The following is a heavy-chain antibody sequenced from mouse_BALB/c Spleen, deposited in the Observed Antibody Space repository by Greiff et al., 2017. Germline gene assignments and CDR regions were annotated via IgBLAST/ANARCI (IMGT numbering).Heavy chain of an antibody. CDR2: IDPANGNT. D-gene: IGHD2-2*01. Sequence: EVQLQQSGAELVKPGASVKLSCTASGFNIKDTYMHWVKQRPEQGLEWIGRIDPANGNTKYDPKFQGKATITAATSSNTAYLQLSSLTSEDTAVYYCSSGFDYAMDYWGQGTSVTVSS. CDR3: SSGFDYAMDY. V-gene: IGHV14-3*02. J-gene: IGHJ4*01. CDR1: GFNIKDTY.